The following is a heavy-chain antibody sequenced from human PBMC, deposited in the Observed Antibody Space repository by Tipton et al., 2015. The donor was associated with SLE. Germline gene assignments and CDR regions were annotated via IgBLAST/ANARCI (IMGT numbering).Heavy chain of an antibody. D-gene: IGHD3-3*01. J-gene: IGHJ2*01. CDR2: IYYSGST. CDR1: GGSVSSSSSY. V-gene: IGHV4-39*07. CDR3: ARDRSAYYPYWYFDL. Sequence: TLSLTCTVSGGSVSSSSSYWGWIRQPPGQGLEWIGSIYYSGSTYYNPSLKSRVTISVDTSKKQFSLKLSSVTAADTAVYYCARDRSAYYPYWYFDLWGRGTLVTVSS.